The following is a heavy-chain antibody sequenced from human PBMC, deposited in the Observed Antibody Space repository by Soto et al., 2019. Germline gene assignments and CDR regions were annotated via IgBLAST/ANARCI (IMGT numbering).Heavy chain of an antibody. CDR1: GGSISSYY. D-gene: IGHD6-13*01. CDR3: ARSSIGSLFDY. V-gene: IGHV4-59*01. J-gene: IGHJ4*02. CDR2: IYYSGST. Sequence: KPSETLSLTCTVSGGSISSYYWSWIRQPPGKGLEWIGYIYYSGSTNYNPSLKSRVTISVDTSKNQFSLKLSSVTAADTAVYYCARSSIGSLFDYWGQGTLVTVSS.